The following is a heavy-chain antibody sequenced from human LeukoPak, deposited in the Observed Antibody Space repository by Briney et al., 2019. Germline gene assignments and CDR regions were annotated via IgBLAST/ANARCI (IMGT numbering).Heavy chain of an antibody. V-gene: IGHV1-69*05. Sequence: ASVKVSCKASGGTFSSYAISWVRQAPGQGLEWMGGIIPIFGTANYARKFQGRVTITTGESTSTAYMELSSLRSEDTAVYYCASGGARVYAMGTYYFDYWGQGTLVTVSS. CDR3: ASGGARVYAMGTYYFDY. D-gene: IGHD2-8*01. CDR2: IIPIFGTA. CDR1: GGTFSSYA. J-gene: IGHJ4*02.